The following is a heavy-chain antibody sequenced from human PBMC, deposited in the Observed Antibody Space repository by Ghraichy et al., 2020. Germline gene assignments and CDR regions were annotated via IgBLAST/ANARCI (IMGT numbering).Heavy chain of an antibody. V-gene: IGHV3-74*01. J-gene: IGHJ4*02. Sequence: GESLNISCAASGFAFNTYWMHWVRQAPGKGLVWVSQINADGSDTSYADSVKGRFTISRDNAMNTLFLHMNSLRADDTAAYYCARTGGRRDFDYWGQGTLVTVSS. CDR2: INADGSDT. D-gene: IGHD1-14*01. CDR1: GFAFNTYW. CDR3: ARTGGRRDFDY.